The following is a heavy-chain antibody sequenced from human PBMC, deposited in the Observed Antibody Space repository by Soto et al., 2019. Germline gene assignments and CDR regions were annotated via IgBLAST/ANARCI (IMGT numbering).Heavy chain of an antibody. CDR1: GFTFSNAW. D-gene: IGHD2-21*01. V-gene: IGHV3-15*07. J-gene: IGHJ6*02. CDR3: TTDPEVIYYYYGMDV. CDR2: IKSKTDGGTT. Sequence: ESGGGLVKPGGSLRLSCAASGFTFSNAWMNWVRQAPGKGLEWVGRIKSKTDGGTTDYAAPVKGRFTISRDDSKNTLYLQMNSLKTEDTAVYYCTTDPEVIYYYYGMDVWGQGTTVTVSS.